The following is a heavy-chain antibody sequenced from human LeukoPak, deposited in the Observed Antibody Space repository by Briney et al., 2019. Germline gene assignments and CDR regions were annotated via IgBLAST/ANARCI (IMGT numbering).Heavy chain of an antibody. CDR2: IYTSGST. CDR3: ASPVVPAAIGRGFDS. D-gene: IGHD2-2*01. V-gene: IGHV4-61*02. CDR1: GGSISSGSYY. Sequence: SETLSLTCTVSGGSISSGSYYWSWIRQPAGKGLEWIGRIYTSGSTNYNPSLKSRVTISVDTSKNQFSLKLSSVTAADTAVYYCASPVVPAAIGRGFDSWGQGTLVTVSS. J-gene: IGHJ4*02.